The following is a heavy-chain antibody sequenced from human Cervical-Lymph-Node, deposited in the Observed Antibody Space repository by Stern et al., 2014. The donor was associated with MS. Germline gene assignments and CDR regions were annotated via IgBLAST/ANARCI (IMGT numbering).Heavy chain of an antibody. D-gene: IGHD2-21*02. Sequence: QVQLVQSGAEAKKPGSSVKVSCKASGGTFSSYAISWVRQAPGQGLEWMGGIFPIFGTANYAQKFQGRVTITADESTSTACMELSSLRSEDTAVYYCARSLRSVVVTALTGYYFDYWGQGTLVTVSS. V-gene: IGHV1-69*12. CDR2: IFPIFGTA. CDR1: GGTFSSYA. J-gene: IGHJ4*02. CDR3: ARSLRSVVVTALTGYYFDY.